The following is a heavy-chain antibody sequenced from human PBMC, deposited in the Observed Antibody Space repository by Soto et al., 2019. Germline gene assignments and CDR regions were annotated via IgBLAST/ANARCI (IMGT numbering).Heavy chain of an antibody. D-gene: IGHD4-17*01. CDR3: VRDRGDYRANSYYYGMDV. V-gene: IGHV4-30-4*01. CDR1: GGSISSGEYY. CDR2: IYYNRTT. J-gene: IGHJ6*02. Sequence: QVQLQGSGPGLLKPSQTLSLTCTVSGGSISSGEYYWSWVRQPPGKGLEWIGHIYYNRTTYYNPSLKSRVTISVDTSKNQFSLKLSSVTVADSAMYYCVRDRGDYRANSYYYGMDVWGQGTTVTVS.